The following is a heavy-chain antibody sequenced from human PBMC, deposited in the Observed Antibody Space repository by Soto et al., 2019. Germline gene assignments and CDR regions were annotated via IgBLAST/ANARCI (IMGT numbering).Heavy chain of an antibody. V-gene: IGHV3-23*01. J-gene: IGHJ4*02. Sequence: PGGSLRLSCAASGFTFNTYAMTWVRQAPGKGLEWLSTISGSGSSRYYLDSVRGRFTISRDNAKNSLYLEMNSLRAEDTAVYYCARESEDLTSNFDYWGQGTLVTVSS. CDR1: GFTFNTYA. CDR3: ARESEDLTSNFDY. CDR2: ISGSGSSR.